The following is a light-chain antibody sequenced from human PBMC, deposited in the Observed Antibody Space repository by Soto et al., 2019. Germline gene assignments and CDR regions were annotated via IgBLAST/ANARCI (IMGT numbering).Light chain of an antibody. CDR2: GNS. V-gene: IGLV1-40*01. Sequence: QPVLTQPPSVSGAPGQRVTISCAGSSSNIGAGYEVHWYQQLPGTAPKLLMYGNSNRPSGVPDRCSGSKSGTTASLAITGLQAEDEADYYCQSYDSSLSGSEVFGTGTKLTVL. CDR3: QSYDSSLSGSEV. J-gene: IGLJ1*01. CDR1: SSNIGAGYE.